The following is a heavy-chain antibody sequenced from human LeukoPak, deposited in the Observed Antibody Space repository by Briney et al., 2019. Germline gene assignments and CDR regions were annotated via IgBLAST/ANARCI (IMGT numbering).Heavy chain of an antibody. Sequence: GGSLRLACAASGFTFSDYWMTWVRQAPGEGLEWVAHIKQDGSERYYGDSVKGRFTISRDNAKNLVYLQMNSLGAEDTAIYYCARGWNYAFRFDYWGQGTLVTVSS. CDR1: GFTFSDYW. V-gene: IGHV3-7*01. CDR3: ARGWNYAFRFDY. D-gene: IGHD1-7*01. J-gene: IGHJ4*02. CDR2: IKQDGSER.